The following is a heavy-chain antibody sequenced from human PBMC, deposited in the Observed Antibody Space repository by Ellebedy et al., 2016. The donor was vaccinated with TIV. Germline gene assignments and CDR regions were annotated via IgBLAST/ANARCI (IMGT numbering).Heavy chain of an antibody. CDR3: AKIRIRSVAGAGDFDF. D-gene: IGHD6-19*01. CDR2: ISGSGGST. J-gene: IGHJ4*02. V-gene: IGHV3-23*01. CDR1: GFTFRSYA. Sequence: GESLKISXAASGFTFRSYAMSWVRQAPGKGLEWVSYISGSGGSTYYTDSVKGRFTISRDSSRNTLYLQMNSLRAEDTAVYYCAKIRIRSVAGAGDFDFWGQGTLVTVPS.